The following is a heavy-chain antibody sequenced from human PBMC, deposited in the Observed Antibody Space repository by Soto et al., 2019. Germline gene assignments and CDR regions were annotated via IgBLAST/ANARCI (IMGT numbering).Heavy chain of an antibody. J-gene: IGHJ6*02. Sequence: QVQLVQSGAEVKKPGSSVKVSCKASGGTFSSYTISWVRQAPGQGLEWMGRIIPILGIANYAQKFQGTVTITEDNSTSTADMELSILRSEDTAVYYCARTVSSPIGSSDYYGMDVWGQGTTVTVSS. CDR2: IIPILGIA. V-gene: IGHV1-69*02. CDR1: GGTFSSYT. D-gene: IGHD6-13*01. CDR3: ARTVSSPIGSSDYYGMDV.